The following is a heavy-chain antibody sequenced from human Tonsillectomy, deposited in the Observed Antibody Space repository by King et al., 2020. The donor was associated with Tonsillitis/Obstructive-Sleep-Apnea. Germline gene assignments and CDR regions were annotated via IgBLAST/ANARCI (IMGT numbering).Heavy chain of an antibody. J-gene: IGHJ3*02. Sequence: VQLVESGGGVVQPGRSLRLSCAASGFTFSSYAMHWVRQAPGKGLGWVAVISYDGSNKYYADSVKGRFTISRDNSKNTLYLQMNSLRAEDTAVYYCARGYKYAFDIWGQGTMVTVSS. D-gene: IGHD5-24*01. CDR3: ARGYKYAFDI. CDR2: ISYDGSNK. V-gene: IGHV3-30*04. CDR1: GFTFSSYA.